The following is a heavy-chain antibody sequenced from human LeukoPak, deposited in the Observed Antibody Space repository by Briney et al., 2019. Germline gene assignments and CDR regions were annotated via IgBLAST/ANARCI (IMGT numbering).Heavy chain of an antibody. J-gene: IGHJ6*02. CDR1: GGSFSGYY. V-gene: IGHV4-34*01. CDR2: ISHSGST. CDR3: ARGSSVVPAALPYYYGMDV. Sequence: SETLSLTCAVYGGSFSGYYWSWIRQPPGKGLEWIGEISHSGSTNYNPSLKSRVTISVDTSKNQFSLKLSSVTAADTAVYYCARGSSVVPAALPYYYGMDVWGQGTTVTVSS. D-gene: IGHD2-2*01.